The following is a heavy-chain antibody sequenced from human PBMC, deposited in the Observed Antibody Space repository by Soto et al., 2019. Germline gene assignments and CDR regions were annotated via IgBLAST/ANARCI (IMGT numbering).Heavy chain of an antibody. V-gene: IGHV3-72*01. Sequence: EVQLVESGGGLVQPGGSLRLSCSASGFTFSDHYMDWVRQSPGKGLEWVGRIQNKADGNIVDYAASVRGRFTISRDDSQNSFYLQMLSLTTAHTAIYYSARHPDTRGWHHHGLDLWGQGTSVIVSP. CDR2: IQNKADGNIV. J-gene: IGHJ6*01. D-gene: IGHD5-18*01. CDR3: ARHPDTRGWHHHGLDL. CDR1: GFTFSDHY.